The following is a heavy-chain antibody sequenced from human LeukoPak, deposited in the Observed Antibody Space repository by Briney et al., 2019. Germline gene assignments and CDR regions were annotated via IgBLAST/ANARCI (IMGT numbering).Heavy chain of an antibody. J-gene: IGHJ5*02. CDR2: ISAYNDNT. Sequence: ASVKVSCKASGYTFTSYGISWVRQAPGQGLEWMGWISAYNDNTNYAQKLQGRVTMTTDTSTSTAYMELRSLRSDDTAVYYCARDGPEFYYIVVVPAAPTGWFDPWGQGTLVTVSS. CDR3: ARDGPEFYYIVVVPAAPTGWFDP. D-gene: IGHD2-2*01. CDR1: GYTFTSYG. V-gene: IGHV1-18*01.